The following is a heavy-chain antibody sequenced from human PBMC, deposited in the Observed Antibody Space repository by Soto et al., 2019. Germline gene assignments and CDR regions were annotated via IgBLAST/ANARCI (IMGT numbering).Heavy chain of an antibody. D-gene: IGHD3-3*01. J-gene: IGHJ6*02. Sequence: GGSLTLSCAASGFSFSSYGMHWVRQAPGKGLEWVAVISYDGSNKYYADSVKGRFTISRDNSKNTLYLQMNSLRAEDTAVYYCARGPSLTIFGVVITYYYYYGMDVWGQGTTVTVSS. CDR2: ISYDGSNK. V-gene: IGHV3-30*03. CDR1: GFSFSSYG. CDR3: ARGPSLTIFGVVITYYYYYGMDV.